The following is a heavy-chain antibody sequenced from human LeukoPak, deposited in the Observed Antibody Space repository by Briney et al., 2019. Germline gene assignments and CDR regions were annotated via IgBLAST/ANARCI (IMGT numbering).Heavy chain of an antibody. V-gene: IGHV4-59*12. CDR3: ARVPRSSSSVDY. CDR2: IYYSGGT. Sequence: SETLSLTCTVSGGSISSYYWSWIRQSPGKGLEWIGYIYYSGGTDYNLSLKSRVTISVDTSKNQFSLKLHSVTAADTAVYYCARVPRSSSSVDYWGQGTLVTVSS. D-gene: IGHD6-6*01. J-gene: IGHJ4*02. CDR1: GGSISSYY.